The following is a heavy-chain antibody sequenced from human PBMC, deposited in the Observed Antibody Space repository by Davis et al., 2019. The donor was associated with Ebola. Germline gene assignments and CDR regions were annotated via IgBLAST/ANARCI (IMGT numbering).Heavy chain of an antibody. CDR1: GGSISSYY. CDR2: IYHSGST. CDR3: AREGIAVAEEHYYYGMDV. D-gene: IGHD6-19*01. Sequence: PSETLSLTCTVSGGSISSYYWSWVRQPPGKGLEWIGEIYHSGSTNYNPSLKSRVTISVDKSKNQFSLKLSSVTAADTAVYYCAREGIAVAEEHYYYGMDVWGQGTTVTVSS. J-gene: IGHJ6*02. V-gene: IGHV4-34*01.